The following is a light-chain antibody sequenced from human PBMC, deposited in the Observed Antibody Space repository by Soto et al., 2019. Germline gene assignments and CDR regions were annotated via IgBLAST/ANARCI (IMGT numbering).Light chain of an antibody. CDR3: AARDDSLRML. CDR2: NNN. J-gene: IGLJ2*01. V-gene: IGLV1-44*01. Sequence: QTVVTQPPSASGTPGQRVTISCSGSSSNIGSKTVNWYQKLPGTAPKLLMYNNNQRPSGVPDRFSGSKSGTSASLAISGLQSEDEADYYCAARDDSLRMLFGGGTKLTVL. CDR1: SSNIGSKT.